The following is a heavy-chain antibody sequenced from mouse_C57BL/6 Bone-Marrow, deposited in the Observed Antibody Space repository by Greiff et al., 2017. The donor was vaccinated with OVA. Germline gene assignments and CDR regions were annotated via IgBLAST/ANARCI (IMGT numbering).Heavy chain of an antibody. CDR1: GFTFSDYG. V-gene: IGHV5-17*01. CDR2: ISSGSSTI. J-gene: IGHJ1*03. CDR3: ARLDWYFDV. Sequence: EVKLEESGGGSVKPGGSLKLSCAASGFTFSDYGMHWVRQAPEKGLEWVAYISSGSSTIYYADTVKGRFTISRDNAKNTLFLQMTSLRSEDTAMYYCARLDWYFDVWGTGTTVTVSS.